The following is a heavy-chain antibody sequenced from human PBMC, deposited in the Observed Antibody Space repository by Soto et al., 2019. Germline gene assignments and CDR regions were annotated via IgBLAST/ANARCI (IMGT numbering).Heavy chain of an antibody. V-gene: IGHV4-59*01. D-gene: IGHD3-10*01. CDR2: IYYSGST. CDR1: GGSISSYY. J-gene: IGHJ4*02. CDR3: ARGTMVRGVIITF. Sequence: QVQLQESGPGLVKPSETLSLTCTVSGGSISSYYWSWIRQPPGKGLEWIGYIYYSGSTNYNPSLKSRVTISVDTFKNQFSLKLSSVTAADTAVYYCARGTMVRGVIITFWGQGTLVTVSS.